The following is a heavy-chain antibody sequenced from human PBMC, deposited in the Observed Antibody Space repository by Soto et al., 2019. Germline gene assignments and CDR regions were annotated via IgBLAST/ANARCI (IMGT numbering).Heavy chain of an antibody. J-gene: IGHJ4*02. V-gene: IGHV4-39*01. Sequence: QLQLQESGPGLVKPSETLSLTCTVSGDSISSSSYYWGWIRQPPGKGLEWIGNIYYSGSTYYNPSLKSRVTISVDTSKKQFSLKLSSVTAADTAVYYCARLDSSYFDYWGQGTLVTVSS. CDR3: ARLDSSYFDY. CDR2: IYYSGST. CDR1: GDSISSSSYY. D-gene: IGHD6-13*01.